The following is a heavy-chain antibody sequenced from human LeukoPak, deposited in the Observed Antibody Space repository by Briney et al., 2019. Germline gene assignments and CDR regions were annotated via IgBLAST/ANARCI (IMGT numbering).Heavy chain of an antibody. CDR2: ISSSSSTI. CDR1: GFTFSDHY. V-gene: IGHV3-11*04. Sequence: SGGSLRLSCAASGFTFSDHYMDWVRQAPGKGLEWVSYISSSSSTIYYADSVKGRFTISRDNAKNSLYLQMNSLRAEDTAVYYCARDILPSDYYDSSGPRDYWGQGTLVTVSS. CDR3: ARDILPSDYYDSSGPRDY. D-gene: IGHD3-22*01. J-gene: IGHJ4*02.